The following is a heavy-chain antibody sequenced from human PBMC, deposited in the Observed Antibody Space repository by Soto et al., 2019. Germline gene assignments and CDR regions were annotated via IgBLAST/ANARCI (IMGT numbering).Heavy chain of an antibody. CDR3: ASLHYDFWSGPTNDFDY. Sequence: PGGSLRLSGAASGCTFGSYRLNWFRQAPGKGLGWVSCISSSSSHIYYADSVKGRFTSSRDNAKNSLYLQMNSLRAEDTAVYYCASLHYDFWSGPTNDFDYWGQGTPDTVSS. V-gene: IGHV3-21*01. CDR1: GCTFGSYR. CDR2: ISSSSSHI. D-gene: IGHD3-3*01. J-gene: IGHJ4*02.